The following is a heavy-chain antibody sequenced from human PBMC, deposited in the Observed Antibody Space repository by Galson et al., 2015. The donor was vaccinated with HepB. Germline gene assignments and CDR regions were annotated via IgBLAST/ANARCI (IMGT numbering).Heavy chain of an antibody. CDR2: VTHSGSR. CDR1: GESFSGFH. Sequence: LSLTCAVYGESFSGFHWRWVRQPPGRGLEWIGEVTHSGSRNYNPSLTSRVTIPADTSNNQISLKLSTVTSVDTGGYYCVRGKSFTVFVIMITGRGYYFDFWGQGTLVTVSS. J-gene: IGHJ4*02. CDR3: VRGKSFTVFVIMITGRGYYFDF. V-gene: IGHV4-34*01. D-gene: IGHD3-16*01.